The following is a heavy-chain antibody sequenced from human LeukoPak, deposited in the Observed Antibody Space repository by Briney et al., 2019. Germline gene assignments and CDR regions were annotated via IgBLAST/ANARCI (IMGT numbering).Heavy chain of an antibody. CDR1: GGSISSYY. D-gene: IGHD3-9*01. Sequence: SETLSLTCTVSGGSISSYYWSWIRQPPGKGLEWIGYIYYSGSTNYNPSLKSRVTISVDTSKNQFSLKLSSVTAADTAVYYCARQNYDILTGYCSTPFDYWGQGTLVTVSS. CDR3: ARQNYDILTGYCSTPFDY. J-gene: IGHJ4*02. CDR2: IYYSGST. V-gene: IGHV4-59*08.